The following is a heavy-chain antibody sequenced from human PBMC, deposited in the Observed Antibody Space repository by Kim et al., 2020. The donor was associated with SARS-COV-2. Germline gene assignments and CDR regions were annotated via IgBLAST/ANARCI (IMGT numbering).Heavy chain of an antibody. CDR3: ARVLTSGWSYFDY. D-gene: IGHD6-19*01. J-gene: IGHJ4*02. V-gene: IGHV3-21*01. Sequence: GGSLRLSCAASGFTFSSYSMNWVRQAPGKGLEWISSISSSGSSIYYADSMKGRFTISRDNARASLYLQMNSLRAEDTAVYYCARVLTSGWSYFDYWGQGALVTVSS. CDR2: ISSSGSSI. CDR1: GFTFSSYS.